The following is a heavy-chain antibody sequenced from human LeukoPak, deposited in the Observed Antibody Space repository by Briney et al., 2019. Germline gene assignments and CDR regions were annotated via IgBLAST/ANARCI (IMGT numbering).Heavy chain of an antibody. Sequence: GASVKVSCKAFGYTFTSNYMHWVRQAPGQGPEWMGVISPSGGSTTYAQKFQGRVTLTRDMSTSTAYMELRSLRSDDTAVYYCARELADVDTYRRAGAYNWFDPWGQGTLVTVSS. CDR3: ARELADVDTYRRAGAYNWFDP. CDR1: GYTFTSNY. D-gene: IGHD1-26*01. V-gene: IGHV1-46*01. J-gene: IGHJ5*02. CDR2: ISPSGGST.